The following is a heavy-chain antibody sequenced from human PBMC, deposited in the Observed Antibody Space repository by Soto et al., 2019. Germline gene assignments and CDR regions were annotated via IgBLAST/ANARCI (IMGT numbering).Heavy chain of an antibody. V-gene: IGHV1-69*01. Sequence: QVQLVQSGAEVKKPGSSVKVSCKASGGTFSSYAISWVRQAPGQGLEWMGGIIPIFGTENYAQKFQGRVTITADECTSTAYMGLSSPRSADMAVYYCARFDYGVPGHGMDVWWQGTTVTVCS. J-gene: IGHJ6*01. D-gene: IGHD4-17*01. CDR1: GGTFSSYA. CDR3: ARFDYGVPGHGMDV. CDR2: IIPIFGTE.